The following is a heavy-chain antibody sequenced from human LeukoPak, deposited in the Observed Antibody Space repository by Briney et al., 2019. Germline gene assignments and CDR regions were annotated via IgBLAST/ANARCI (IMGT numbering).Heavy chain of an antibody. V-gene: IGHV4-59*10. CDR3: ARGRGSSWTFDY. Sequence: SETLSLTCAVYGGSFSGYYWSWIRQPAGKGLEWIGRIYTSGSTNYNPSLKSRVTMSVDTSKNQFSLKLSSVTAADTAVYYCARGRGSSWTFDYWGQGTLVTVSS. J-gene: IGHJ4*02. D-gene: IGHD6-13*01. CDR2: IYTSGST. CDR1: GGSFSGYY.